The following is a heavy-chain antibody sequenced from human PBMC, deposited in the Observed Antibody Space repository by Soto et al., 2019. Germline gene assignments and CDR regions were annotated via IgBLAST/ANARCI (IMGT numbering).Heavy chain of an antibody. CDR1: GGSISSVAYY. CDR3: ALVDFGDYEFDY. D-gene: IGHD4-17*01. V-gene: IGHV4-31*03. J-gene: IGHJ4*02. Sequence: QVQLQESGPGLVKPSQTLSLTCTVSGGSISSVAYYGSWIRQHPGKGLEWIGNIYYSGSTNYNPSLTSRVTMSVDTSNNQFSLKVRSVTAADTAVYYCALVDFGDYEFDYWGQGTQVTVSS. CDR2: IYYSGST.